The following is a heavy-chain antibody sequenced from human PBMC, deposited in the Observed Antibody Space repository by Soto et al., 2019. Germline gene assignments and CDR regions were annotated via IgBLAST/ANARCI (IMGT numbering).Heavy chain of an antibody. CDR1: GYTLTELS. J-gene: IGHJ4*02. CDR3: ATDPRLPAGESVSDS. CDR2: FDPEDGET. Sequence: ASVKVSCKVSGYTLTELSMHWVRQAPGKGLEWMGGFDPEDGETIYAQKFQGRVTMTEDTSTDTAYMELSSLRSEDTAVYYRATDPRLPAGESVSDSWGQGALVTVSS. V-gene: IGHV1-24*01. D-gene: IGHD2-2*01.